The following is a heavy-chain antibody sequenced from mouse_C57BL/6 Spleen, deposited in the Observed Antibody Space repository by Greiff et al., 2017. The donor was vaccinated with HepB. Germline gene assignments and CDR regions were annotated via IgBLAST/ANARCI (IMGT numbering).Heavy chain of an antibody. Sequence: EVKLQESGEGLVKPGGSLKLSCAASGFTFSSYAMSWVRQTPEKRLEWVAYISSGGDYIYYADTVKGRFTISRDNARNTLYLQMSSLKSEDTAMYYCTRDRGVYYGNLYYAMDYWGQGTSVTVSS. D-gene: IGHD2-1*01. CDR2: ISSGGDYI. CDR1: GFTFSSYA. J-gene: IGHJ4*01. V-gene: IGHV5-9-1*02. CDR3: TRDRGVYYGNLYYAMDY.